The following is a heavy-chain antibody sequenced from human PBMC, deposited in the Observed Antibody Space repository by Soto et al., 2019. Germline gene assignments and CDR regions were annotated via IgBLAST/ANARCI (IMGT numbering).Heavy chain of an antibody. Sequence: SVKVSCKASGYTFTSYGISWVRQAPGQGLEWMGWISAYNGNTNYAQKLQGRVTMTTDTSTSTAYMELRSLRSDDTAVYYCARDLSELYYYDSSHFDYWGQGTLVPVSS. V-gene: IGHV1-18*01. CDR2: ISAYNGNT. D-gene: IGHD3-22*01. CDR3: ARDLSELYYYDSSHFDY. J-gene: IGHJ4*02. CDR1: GYTFTSYG.